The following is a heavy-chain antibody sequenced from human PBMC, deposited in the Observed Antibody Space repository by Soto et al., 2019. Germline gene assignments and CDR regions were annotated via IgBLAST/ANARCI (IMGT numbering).Heavy chain of an antibody. CDR3: AREDDYGDYHY. V-gene: IGHV4-59*01. CDR2: IYYSGST. Sequence: SETLSLTCTVSGGSISSYYWSWIRQPPGKGLEWIGYIYYSGSTNYNPSLKSRVTISVDTSKNQFSLKLSSVTAADTAVYYCAREDDYGDYHYCGQGTLVTVSS. CDR1: GGSISSYY. J-gene: IGHJ4*02. D-gene: IGHD4-17*01.